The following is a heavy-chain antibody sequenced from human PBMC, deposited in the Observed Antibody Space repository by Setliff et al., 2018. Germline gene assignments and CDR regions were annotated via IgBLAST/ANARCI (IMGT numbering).Heavy chain of an antibody. J-gene: IGHJ4*02. CDR1: GFTFRDYS. Sequence: PGGSLRLSCATSGFTFRDYSLTWVRQAPGKGLEWVAGIDQISRTYYPDSMKGRFTISRDNSRNTISLQINDLRAEDTATYYCAKDRVPDGYWDFDYWGQGILVTVSS. CDR2: IDQISRT. V-gene: IGHV3-53*01. D-gene: IGHD4-17*01. CDR3: AKDRVPDGYWDFDY.